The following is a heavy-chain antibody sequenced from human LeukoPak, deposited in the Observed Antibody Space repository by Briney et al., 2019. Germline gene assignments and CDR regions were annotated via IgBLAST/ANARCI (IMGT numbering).Heavy chain of an antibody. J-gene: IGHJ4*02. CDR3: TRDVSQSSSWYGEFDY. D-gene: IGHD6-13*01. CDR1: GFSFSNHW. V-gene: IGHV3-74*03. Sequence: GGSLRLPCAASGFSFSNHWMHWVRQVPGKGLVWVSRINSDGSSTTYADSVKGRSTISRDNAKNTLYLQMNSLRDEDTAVYYCTRDVSQSSSWYGEFDYWGQGTQVTVSS. CDR2: INSDGSST.